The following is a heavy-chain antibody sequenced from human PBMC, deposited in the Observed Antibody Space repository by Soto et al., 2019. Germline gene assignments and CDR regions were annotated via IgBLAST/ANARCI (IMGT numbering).Heavy chain of an antibody. J-gene: IGHJ4*02. V-gene: IGHV3-23*01. CDR1: GFTFSNYA. CDR2: LSGTGDSA. Sequence: EVQLLESGGGLVQPGGSLRLSCAASGFTFSNYALSWVRQAPGKGLEWVSSLSGTGDSADYANSVKGRFTISRDDSKTTLYLQMSSLRVEDTAIYYCAKDSGNYGSGSFSHWGQGTLVSVAS. D-gene: IGHD3-10*01. CDR3: AKDSGNYGSGSFSH.